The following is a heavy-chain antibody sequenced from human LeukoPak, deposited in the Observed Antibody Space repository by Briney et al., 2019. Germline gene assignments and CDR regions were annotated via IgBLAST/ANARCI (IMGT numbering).Heavy chain of an antibody. CDR3: ARRSGPYYYYMDV. J-gene: IGHJ6*03. D-gene: IGHD3-3*01. V-gene: IGHV1-8*01. CDR1: GYSFSSHD. CDR2: MNPKSGNT. Sequence: ASVKVSCKASGYSFSSHDINWVRQATGQGLEWMGWMNPKSGNTDHAQKFQGRVTMSRNTSISVAYLELSSLRSEDTAVYYCARRSGPYYYYMDVWGKGTTVTVSS.